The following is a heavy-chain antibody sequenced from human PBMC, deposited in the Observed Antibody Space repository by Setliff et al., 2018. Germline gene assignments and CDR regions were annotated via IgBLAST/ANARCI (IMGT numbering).Heavy chain of an antibody. J-gene: IGHJ5*02. V-gene: IGHV4-61*09. D-gene: IGHD2-2*01. CDR1: GGSISSGSHY. Sequence: SSETLSLTCTVSGGSISSGSHYWTWIRQPTGKRLEWIGQIDPSGDTNYSPSFKSRVSISRDTSKNHLSLDLTSVTAADTAVYYCARDQGYWGSASCYALLWFDPWGQGTLVTVSS. CDR2: IDPSGDT. CDR3: ARDQGYWGSASCYALLWFDP.